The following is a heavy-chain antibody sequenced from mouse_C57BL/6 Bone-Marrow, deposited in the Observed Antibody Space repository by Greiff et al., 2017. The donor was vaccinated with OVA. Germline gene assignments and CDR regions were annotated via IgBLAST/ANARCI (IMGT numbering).Heavy chain of an antibody. D-gene: IGHD2-4*01. V-gene: IGHV5-17*01. CDR3: AREGRYDYDGFAY. CDR1: GFTFSDYG. Sequence: EVQVVESGGGLVKPGGSLKLSCAASGFTFSDYGMHWVRQAPEKGLEWVAYISSGSSTIYYADTVKGRFTISRDNAKNTLFLQMTSLRSEDTAMYYCAREGRYDYDGFAYWGQGTLVTVSA. J-gene: IGHJ3*01. CDR2: ISSGSSTI.